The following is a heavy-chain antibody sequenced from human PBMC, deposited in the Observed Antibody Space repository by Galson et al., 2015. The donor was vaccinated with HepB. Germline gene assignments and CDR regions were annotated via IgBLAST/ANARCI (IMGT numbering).Heavy chain of an antibody. Sequence: SLRLSCAASGFTFSGPAVHWVRQSSGKGLEWVGRIRVKANDDATAYGASMKGRFTISRDDSKNTAYLQMNSLKPDDTAVYYCRLGYCTGGSCSSGSKVDHWGQGTLVIVSS. V-gene: IGHV3-73*01. J-gene: IGHJ4*02. CDR3: RLGYCTGGSCSSGSKVDH. D-gene: IGHD2-15*01. CDR1: GFTFSGPA. CDR2: IRVKANDDAT.